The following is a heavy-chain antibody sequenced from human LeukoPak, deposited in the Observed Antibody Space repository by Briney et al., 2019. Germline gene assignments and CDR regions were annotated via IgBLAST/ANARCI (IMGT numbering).Heavy chain of an antibody. D-gene: IGHD3-3*01. J-gene: IGHJ3*02. V-gene: IGHV4-39*01. CDR1: GGSISGSSYY. CDR3: ASRSYDFWSGYHTNSDAFDI. CDR2: IYYSGST. Sequence: PSETLSLTCTVSGGSISGSSYYWGWIRQPPGKGLEWIGSIYYSGSTYYNPSLKSRVTISVDTSKNQFSLKLSPVTAADTAVYYCASRSYDFWSGYHTNSDAFDIWGQGTMVTVSS.